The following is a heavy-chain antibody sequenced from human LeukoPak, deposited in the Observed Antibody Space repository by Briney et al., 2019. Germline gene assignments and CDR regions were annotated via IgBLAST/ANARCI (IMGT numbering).Heavy chain of an antibody. CDR2: ISGSGGST. J-gene: IGHJ4*02. Sequence: GGSLRPSCAASGFTFSNYAMSWVRQAPGKGLEWVSSISGSGGSTYYADSVKGRFTISRDNSKNTLFLQMNSLRAEDTAVYYCAKDPYYYDTSGYNGDYWGQGTLVTVSS. CDR1: GFTFSNYA. D-gene: IGHD3-22*01. V-gene: IGHV3-23*01. CDR3: AKDPYYYDTSGYNGDY.